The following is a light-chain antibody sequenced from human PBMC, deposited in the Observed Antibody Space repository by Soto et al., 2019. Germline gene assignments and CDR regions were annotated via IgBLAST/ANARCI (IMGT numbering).Light chain of an antibody. CDR3: QHNYSYSEA. CDR1: QTISSW. J-gene: IGKJ1*01. CDR2: KAS. V-gene: IGKV1-5*03. Sequence: DIQMTQSPSTLSGSVGDRVTITCRASQTISSWLAWYQQKPGKAPKLLIYKASTLKSGVPSRVSGSRPGTNFTLTISSLQPDDFATYYCQHNYSYSEAFGQGTKVEL.